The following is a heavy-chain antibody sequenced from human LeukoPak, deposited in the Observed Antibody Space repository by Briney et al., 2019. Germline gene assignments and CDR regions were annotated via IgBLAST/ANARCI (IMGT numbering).Heavy chain of an antibody. CDR2: IKQDGSEK. D-gene: IGHD3-9*01. Sequence: PGGSLRLSCAASGFTFSSYWISWVRQAPGKGLEWVANIKQDGSEKYYVDSVKGRFTISRDNAKNSLYLQMNSLRAEDTAVYYCARDGVSGLRYFDWPPPRFDPWGQGTLVTVSS. J-gene: IGHJ5*02. V-gene: IGHV3-7*01. CDR1: GFTFSSYW. CDR3: ARDGVSGLRYFDWPPPRFDP.